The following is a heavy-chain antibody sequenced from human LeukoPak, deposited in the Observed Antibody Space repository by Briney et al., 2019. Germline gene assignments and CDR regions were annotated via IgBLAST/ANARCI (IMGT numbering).Heavy chain of an antibody. CDR1: GFTFRNFA. Sequence: GGSLRLSCAASGFTFRNFAMAWVRQTPGKGLDRFPGILACGGSKYYADGVRGRFTISRDKSRDTLYLQMNSLSADDTAVYFCAKDLAYGDGRWEFDTWGQGTLVTVA. J-gene: IGHJ5*02. CDR3: AKDLAYGDGRWEFDT. CDR2: ILACGGSK. V-gene: IGHV3-23*01. D-gene: IGHD4-17*01.